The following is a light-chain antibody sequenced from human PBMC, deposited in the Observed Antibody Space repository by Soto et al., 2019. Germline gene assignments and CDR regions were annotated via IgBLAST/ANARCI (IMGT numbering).Light chain of an antibody. J-gene: IGLJ2*01. CDR1: SSDVGGYNY. Sequence: QSVLTQPRSVSGSPGQSVTISCTGTSSDVGGYNYVSWYQQHPGKAPKLMIYDVSKRPSGVPDRFSGSKSGNTASLTISGLKAEDEADYYCCSYAGSYNFVIFGGVAHLTV. CDR3: CSYAGSYNFVI. V-gene: IGLV2-11*02. CDR2: DVS.